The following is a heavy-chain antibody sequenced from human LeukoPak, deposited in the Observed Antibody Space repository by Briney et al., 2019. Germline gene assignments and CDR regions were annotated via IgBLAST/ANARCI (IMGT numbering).Heavy chain of an antibody. D-gene: IGHD1-14*01. Sequence: SETLSLTCTVSGGSISSYYWSWIRQPPGKGLEWIGYIYYSGSTNYNPSLKSRVTISVDTSKNQFSLKLSSVTAADTAVYYCARDPDAWGYFDYWGQGTLVTVSS. CDR3: ARDPDAWGYFDY. CDR1: GGSISSYY. V-gene: IGHV4-59*01. CDR2: IYYSGST. J-gene: IGHJ4*02.